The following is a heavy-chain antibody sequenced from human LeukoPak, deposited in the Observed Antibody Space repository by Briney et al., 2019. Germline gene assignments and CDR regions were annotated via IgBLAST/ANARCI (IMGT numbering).Heavy chain of an antibody. V-gene: IGHV1-46*01. D-gene: IGHD3-22*01. Sequence: ASVKVSCKASGYTFTSYYMHWVRQAPGQGLEWIGIINPSGGSTSYAQKFQGRVTMTRDTSTSTVYMELSSLRSEDTAVYYCARDLSRYYYDSSGYYYGFRDAFDIWGQGTMVTVSS. J-gene: IGHJ3*02. CDR1: GYTFTSYY. CDR3: ARDLSRYYYDSSGYYYGFRDAFDI. CDR2: INPSGGST.